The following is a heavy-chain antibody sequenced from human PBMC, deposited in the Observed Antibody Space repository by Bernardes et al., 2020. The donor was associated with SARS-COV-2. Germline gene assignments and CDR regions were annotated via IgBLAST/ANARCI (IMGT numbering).Heavy chain of an antibody. CDR1: GGSISSGNYY. CDR2: IYYSAST. D-gene: IGHD3-10*01. CDR3: ARDYYGYGNWFDP. V-gene: IGHV4-30-4*01. J-gene: IGHJ5*02. Sequence: SETLSLTCTVSGGSISSGNYYWSWIRQPPGKGLEWIGYIYYSASTYYNPSLKSRVTISVDTSKNQFSLKLSSVTAADTAVYYCARDYYGYGNWFDPWGQGTLVTVSS.